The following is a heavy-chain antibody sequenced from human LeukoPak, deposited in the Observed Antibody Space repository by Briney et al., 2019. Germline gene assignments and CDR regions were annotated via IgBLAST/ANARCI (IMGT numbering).Heavy chain of an antibody. CDR1: GFILSDYN. CDR2: ISYDGSNK. D-gene: IGHD2-15*01. J-gene: IGHJ4*02. CDR3: ARDQTGFCSVSSCLGSTFDY. V-gene: IGHV3-30*04. Sequence: GGSLRLSCAASGFILSDYNMHWVRQAPGKGLEWVAVISYDGSNKYYADSVKGRFTISRDNSKNTLYLQMNSLRAEDTAVYYCARDQTGFCSVSSCLGSTFDYWGQGTLVTVSS.